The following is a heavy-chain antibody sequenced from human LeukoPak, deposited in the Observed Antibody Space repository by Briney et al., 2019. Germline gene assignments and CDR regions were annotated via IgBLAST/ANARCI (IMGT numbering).Heavy chain of an antibody. CDR3: EVTGAAGYFDY. CDR1: GFTFSSYS. V-gene: IGHV3-48*01. Sequence: GGSLRLSCAASGFTFSSYSTNWVRQAPGKGLEWVSYISSSSSTIYYADSVKGRFTISRDNSKNTLYLQMNSLRAEDTAVYYCEVTGAAGYFDYWGQGTLVTVSS. J-gene: IGHJ4*02. CDR2: ISSSSSTI.